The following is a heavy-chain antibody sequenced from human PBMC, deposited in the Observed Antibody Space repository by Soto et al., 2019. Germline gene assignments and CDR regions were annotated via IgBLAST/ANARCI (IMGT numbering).Heavy chain of an antibody. CDR1: GFTLSSYA. V-gene: IGHV3-30*04. CDR3: ARGPPGVVPGALGSGGMDV. J-gene: IGHJ6*02. D-gene: IGHD2-2*01. CDR2: MSFDGSKA. Sequence: QVQLVESGGGVVQPGRSLSLSCAASGFTLSSYAVHWVRQAPGKGLEWVAVMSFDGSKASHADSVKGRFTISRDNSKNTVSLPMNSLRVDDSAVYYCARGPPGVVPGALGSGGMDVWGQGTTVTGSS.